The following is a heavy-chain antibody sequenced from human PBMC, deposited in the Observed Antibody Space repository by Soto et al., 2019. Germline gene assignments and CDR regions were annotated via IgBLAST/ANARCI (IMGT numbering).Heavy chain of an antibody. J-gene: IGHJ4*02. CDR2: ISGNGDST. D-gene: IGHD3-10*01. Sequence: GGSLRLSCAASGFTFTSYAMHWVRQAPGKGLEYVSVISGNGDSTYYANSVKGRFTISRDNSKNTLYLQMGSLRAEDMAVYYCARRGYGLYFDYWGQGTLVTVSS. CDR1: GFTFTSYA. CDR3: ARRGYGLYFDY. V-gene: IGHV3-64*01.